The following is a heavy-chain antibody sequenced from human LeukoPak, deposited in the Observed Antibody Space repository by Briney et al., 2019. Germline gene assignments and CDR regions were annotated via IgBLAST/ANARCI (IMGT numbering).Heavy chain of an antibody. D-gene: IGHD3-22*01. J-gene: IGHJ4*02. CDR2: SSSSGSTI. V-gene: IGHV3-48*04. CDR1: GFTLSSYS. Sequence: GGSLRLSCAASGFTLSSYSMNWVRQAPGKGLEWVSYSSSSGSTIYYADSVKGRFTISRDNAKNSLYLQMNSLRAEDTAVYYCARDITYYYDSSGPNAFDYWGQGTLVTVSS. CDR3: ARDITYYYDSSGPNAFDY.